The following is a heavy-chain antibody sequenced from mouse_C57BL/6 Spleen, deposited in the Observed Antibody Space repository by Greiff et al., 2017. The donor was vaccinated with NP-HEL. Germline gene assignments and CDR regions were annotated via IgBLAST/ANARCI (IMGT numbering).Heavy chain of an antibody. D-gene: IGHD1-1*01. Sequence: VQLQQSGPVLVKPGASVKMSCKASGYTFTDYYMNWVKQSHGKSLEWIGVINPYNGGTSYNQKFKGKATLTVDKSSSTAYMELNSLTSEDSAVYYCARGSLLRYAMDDWGQGTSVTVSS. V-gene: IGHV1-19*01. CDR1: GYTFTDYY. CDR2: INPYNGGT. CDR3: ARGSLLRYAMDD. J-gene: IGHJ4*01.